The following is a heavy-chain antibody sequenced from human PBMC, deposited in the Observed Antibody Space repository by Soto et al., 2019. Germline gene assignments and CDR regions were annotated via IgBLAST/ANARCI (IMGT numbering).Heavy chain of an antibody. D-gene: IGHD2-15*01. CDR2: MNPNSGNT. CDR1: GYTFTSYD. CDR3: ARGVTCSGGSCYQDAFDI. Sequence: ASVKVSCKASGYTFTSYDINWVRQATGQGLEWMGWMNPNSGNTGYAQKFQGRVTMTRNTSISTAYMELSSLRSEDTAVYYCARGVTCSGGSCYQDAFDIWGQGTMVTVSS. V-gene: IGHV1-8*01. J-gene: IGHJ3*02.